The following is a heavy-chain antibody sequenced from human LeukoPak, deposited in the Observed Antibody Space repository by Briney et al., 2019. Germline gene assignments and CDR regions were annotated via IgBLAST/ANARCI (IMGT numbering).Heavy chain of an antibody. Sequence: GGSLRLSCAASGFTFSNYAMSWVRQAPGKGLEWVSAIGGSGATTYYADSVKGRFTTSRDTSKNTLYLQMNSLRAEDTAVYYCAKDLTVSPTTPDFWGQGTLVTVSS. D-gene: IGHD1-26*01. CDR3: AKDLTVSPTTPDF. V-gene: IGHV3-23*01. CDR2: IGGSGATT. J-gene: IGHJ4*02. CDR1: GFTFSNYA.